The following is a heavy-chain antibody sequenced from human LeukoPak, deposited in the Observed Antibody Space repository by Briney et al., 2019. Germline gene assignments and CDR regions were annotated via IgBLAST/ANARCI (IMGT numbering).Heavy chain of an antibody. CDR3: ARGPTVAPLFDY. D-gene: IGHD4-23*01. CDR1: GFTVSSNY. CDR2: IYSGGST. V-gene: IGHV3-53*01. J-gene: IGHJ4*02. Sequence: GGSLRLSCAASGFTVSSNYMSWVRQAPGKGLEWVSVIYSGGSTYYADPVKGRFTISRDNSKNTLYLQMNSLRAEDTAVYYCARGPTVAPLFDYWGQGTLVTVSS.